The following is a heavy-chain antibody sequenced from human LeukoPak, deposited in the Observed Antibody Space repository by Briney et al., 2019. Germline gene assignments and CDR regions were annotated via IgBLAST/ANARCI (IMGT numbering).Heavy chain of an antibody. V-gene: IGHV4-38-2*02. CDR2: IYHSGST. J-gene: IGHJ4*02. Sequence: SETLSLTCTVSGYSISSGYYWGWIRQPPGKGLEWIGSIYHSGSTYYNPSLKSRVTISVDTSKNQFSLKLSSVTAADTAVYYCVTVPGNYDILTGYYTGGYFDYWGQGTLVTVSS. D-gene: IGHD3-9*01. CDR1: GYSISSGYY. CDR3: VTVPGNYDILTGYYTGGYFDY.